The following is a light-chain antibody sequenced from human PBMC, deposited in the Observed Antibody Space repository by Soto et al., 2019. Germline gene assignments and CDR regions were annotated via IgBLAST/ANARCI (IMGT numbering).Light chain of an antibody. V-gene: IGKV3-20*01. Sequence: EIVLTQSPGTLSLSPGERATLSCRASQSVSSSYLAWYQQKPGQAPRLLIYGASSSATGIPDRFSGSGSGTDFTLTISRLEPEDCAVYYCQQYGSSLMYTFGQGTKLEIK. CDR3: QQYGSSLMYT. CDR2: GAS. J-gene: IGKJ2*01. CDR1: QSVSSSY.